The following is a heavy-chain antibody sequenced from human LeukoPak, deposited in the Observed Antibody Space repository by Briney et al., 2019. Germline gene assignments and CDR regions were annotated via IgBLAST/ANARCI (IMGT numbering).Heavy chain of an antibody. J-gene: IGHJ4*02. Sequence: ASVKVSCKASGYTFTSYGISWVRQAPGQGLEWMGWINPNSGGTNYAQKFQGRVTMTRDTSISTAYMELSRLRSDDTAVYYCARDYPITMVRGVIGYWSQGTLVTVSS. D-gene: IGHD3-10*01. CDR1: GYTFTSYG. CDR2: INPNSGGT. V-gene: IGHV1-2*02. CDR3: ARDYPITMVRGVIGY.